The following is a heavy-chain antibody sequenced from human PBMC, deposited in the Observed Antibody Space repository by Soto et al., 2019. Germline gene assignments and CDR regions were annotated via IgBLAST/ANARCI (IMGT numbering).Heavy chain of an antibody. CDR1: GFTFWGDW. Sequence: EVQLVESGGGWVQRGGSLGLSCVASGFTFWGDWLSGVRQAPGRGLGWVANIKHDGSAKQYLDSVRGRFTISRDNSKNSVYLQMNSLRAEDTALYYCARDFYGGFSYGPGDNWGQGTLVTVSS. CDR3: ARDFYGGFSYGPGDN. J-gene: IGHJ4*02. CDR2: IKHDGSAK. D-gene: IGHD2-15*01. V-gene: IGHV3-7*01.